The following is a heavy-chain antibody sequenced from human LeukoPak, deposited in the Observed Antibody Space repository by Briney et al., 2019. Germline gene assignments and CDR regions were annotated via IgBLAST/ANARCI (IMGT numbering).Heavy chain of an antibody. Sequence: ASVKVSCKASGYTLTDYYVHWVRQAPGQGLEWMGWINPNSGGTNYAQKFQGRVTMTRDTSTSTVYMELNSLTSDDTAVYYCARDVSAGGTNWFDPWGQGTLVTVSS. CDR2: INPNSGGT. D-gene: IGHD3-16*01. J-gene: IGHJ5*02. CDR3: ARDVSAGGTNWFDP. V-gene: IGHV1-2*02. CDR1: GYTLTDYY.